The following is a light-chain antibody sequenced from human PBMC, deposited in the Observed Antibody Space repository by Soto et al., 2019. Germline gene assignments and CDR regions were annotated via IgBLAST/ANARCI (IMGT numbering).Light chain of an antibody. CDR2: HAS. CDR3: QHYNSYGT. V-gene: IGKV1-5*01. CDR1: QSISSW. J-gene: IGKJ1*01. Sequence: DIQMTQSPSTLSASVGGRVTITCRGIQSISSWLAWYQQKPGKAPKLLIYHASSLETGVPSRFSGSGSGTEFTLTISSLQPDDFATYYCQHYNSYGTFGQGTKVDIK.